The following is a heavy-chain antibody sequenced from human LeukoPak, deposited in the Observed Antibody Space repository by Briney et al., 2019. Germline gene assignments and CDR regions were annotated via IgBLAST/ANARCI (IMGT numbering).Heavy chain of an antibody. J-gene: IGHJ4*02. D-gene: IGHD6-13*01. CDR3: ARDIGSSWYFDY. Sequence: GGSLRLSCAASGFTFSSYSMNWVRQAPGKGLEWVSSISSSSSYIYYADSVKGRFTISRDNAKNSLYLQMNSLRAEDTAVYYCARDIGSSWYFDYWGQGTLVTVSS. CDR2: ISSSSSYI. CDR1: GFTFSSYS. V-gene: IGHV3-21*01.